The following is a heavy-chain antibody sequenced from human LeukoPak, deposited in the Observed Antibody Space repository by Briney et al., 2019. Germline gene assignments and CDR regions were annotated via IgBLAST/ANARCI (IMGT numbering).Heavy chain of an antibody. CDR3: ARGFVAAPNWFDP. V-gene: IGHV3-21*01. CDR1: GFTFSSYS. Sequence: GGSLRLSCAASGFTFSSYSMNWVRQAPGKGLEWVSSISSSSSYIYYAGSVKGRFTISRDNAKNSLYLQMNSLRAEDTAVYYCARGFVAAPNWFDPWGQGTLVTVSS. D-gene: IGHD6-6*01. J-gene: IGHJ5*02. CDR2: ISSSSSYI.